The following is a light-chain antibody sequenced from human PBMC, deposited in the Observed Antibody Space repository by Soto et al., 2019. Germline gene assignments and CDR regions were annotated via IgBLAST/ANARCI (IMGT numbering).Light chain of an antibody. CDR1: QSVSSN. CDR2: GAS. CDR3: QQYNNWPPWT. Sequence: EIVMTQSPGTLSLSPGERATLSCRASQSVSSNLAWYQQKPGQAPRLHIYGASTRATGIPARFSGSGSGTEFTLTISSLQSEDFAVYYCQQYNNWPPWTFGQGTKVDIK. V-gene: IGKV3-15*01. J-gene: IGKJ1*01.